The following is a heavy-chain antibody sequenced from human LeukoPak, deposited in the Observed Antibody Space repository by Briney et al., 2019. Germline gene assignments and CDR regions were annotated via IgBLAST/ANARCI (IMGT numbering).Heavy chain of an antibody. J-gene: IGHJ3*02. D-gene: IGHD3-10*01. CDR2: IYYSGST. CDR3: ARAGSGIYSWDAFDI. Sequence: PSETLSLTCAVSGGSISSGGYSWSWIRQPPGKGLEWIGYIYYSGSTNYNPSLKSRVTISVDTSKNQFSLKLSSVTAADTAVYYCARAGSGIYSWDAFDIWGQGTMVTVSS. V-gene: IGHV4-61*08. CDR1: GGSISSGGYS.